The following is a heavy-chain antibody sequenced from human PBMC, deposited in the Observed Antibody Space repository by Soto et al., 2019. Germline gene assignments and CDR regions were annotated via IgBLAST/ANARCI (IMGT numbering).Heavy chain of an antibody. V-gene: IGHV1-69*13. CDR3: ARQFDYDTSGYYYAY. CDR2: IMPVFGRP. Sequence: SVKVSCKASGGTFSKNTISWVRQAPGQGLEWMGGIMPVFGRPNYAQKFQGRVTITADEYTRTAYMELSRLKSDDTAVYYCARQFDYDTSGYYYAYWGQGTQVTVSS. D-gene: IGHD3-22*01. J-gene: IGHJ4*02. CDR1: GGTFSKNT.